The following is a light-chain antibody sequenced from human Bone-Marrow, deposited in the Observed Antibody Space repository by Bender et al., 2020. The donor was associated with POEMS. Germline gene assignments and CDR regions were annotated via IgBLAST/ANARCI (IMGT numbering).Light chain of an antibody. V-gene: IGLV3-25*02. CDR1: ALPKQH. CDR2: KDS. J-gene: IGLJ3*02. Sequence: SYELTQPPSVSVSPGQTASITCSGDALPKQHAYWYKQKPGQAPVLVMYKDSERPSGVPARFSGSKSGTSASLAISDIQSEDEGDYYCSSWDDSLSGWVFGGGTKLTVL. CDR3: SSWDDSLSGWV.